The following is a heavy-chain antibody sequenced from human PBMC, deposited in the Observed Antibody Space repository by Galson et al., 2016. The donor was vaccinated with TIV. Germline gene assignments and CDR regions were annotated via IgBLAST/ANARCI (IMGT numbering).Heavy chain of an antibody. CDR3: ASVPTAVTGVYFDS. Sequence: QSGAEVKKPGASVKVSCKASEYTFTGHYIHWVRQAPEQGLEWMGWINPNTGDTNYEQTLQGRVNMTRDTSINTTYVELRSLGTADTAVDYCASVPTAVTGVYFDSWGQGTLVAVSS. CDR1: EYTFTGHY. V-gene: IGHV1-2*02. CDR2: INPNTGDT. D-gene: IGHD4-23*01. J-gene: IGHJ4*02.